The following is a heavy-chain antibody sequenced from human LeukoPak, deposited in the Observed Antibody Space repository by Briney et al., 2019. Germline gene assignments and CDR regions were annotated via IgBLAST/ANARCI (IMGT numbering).Heavy chain of an antibody. J-gene: IGHJ4*02. CDR1: GFTFNSYA. Sequence: GGSLRLSRTASGFTFNSYAMAWVRQAPGQGLEWVSTITAAGNVPWYSDSVRGRFTSSRDNSENTVYLQMNGLRVEDTARYYCARDRDYPRDQFDYWGQGTVVSVSS. V-gene: IGHV3-23*01. D-gene: IGHD4-17*01. CDR3: ARDRDYPRDQFDY. CDR2: ITAAGNVP.